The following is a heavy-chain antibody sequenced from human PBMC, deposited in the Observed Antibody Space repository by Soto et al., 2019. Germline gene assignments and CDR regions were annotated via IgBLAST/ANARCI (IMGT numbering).Heavy chain of an antibody. CDR1: GYIFTSYW. J-gene: IGHJ4*02. CDR3: VRSGTSSGRFSDY. Sequence: GESLKISCKGSGYIFTSYWVSWFLQMPGKGLEWMGRIDPSDSYTNYSPSFQGHVTISADKSITTAYLQWSSLKAADTAMYYCVRSGTSSGRFSDYWGQGTLVTVSS. CDR2: IDPSDSYT. D-gene: IGHD2-15*01. V-gene: IGHV5-10-1*01.